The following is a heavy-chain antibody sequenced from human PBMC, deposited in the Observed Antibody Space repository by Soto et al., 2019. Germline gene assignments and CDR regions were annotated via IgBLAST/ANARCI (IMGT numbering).Heavy chain of an antibody. V-gene: IGHV4-34*01. D-gene: IGHD6-25*01. CDR2: INHSGST. Sequence: SETLSLTCAVYGGSFSGYYWSWIRQPPGKGLEWIGEINHSGSTNYNPSLKSRVTISVDTSKNQFSLKLSSVTAADTAVYYCARLQRRDYWGQGTLVTVSS. CDR3: ARLQRRDY. CDR1: GGSFSGYY. J-gene: IGHJ4*02.